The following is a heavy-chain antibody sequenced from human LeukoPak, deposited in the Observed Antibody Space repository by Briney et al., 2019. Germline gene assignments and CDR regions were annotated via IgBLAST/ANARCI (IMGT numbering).Heavy chain of an antibody. CDR1: GSTFSSYS. D-gene: IGHD4-17*01. V-gene: IGHV3-21*01. CDR2: ISSSSSYI. CDR3: ARRDYGDYHDAFDI. J-gene: IGHJ3*02. Sequence: GGSLRPSCAASGSTFSSYSMNWVRQAPGKGLEWVSSISSSSSYIYYADSVKGRFTISRDNAKNSLYLQMNSLRAEDTAVYYCARRDYGDYHDAFDIWGQGTMVTVSS.